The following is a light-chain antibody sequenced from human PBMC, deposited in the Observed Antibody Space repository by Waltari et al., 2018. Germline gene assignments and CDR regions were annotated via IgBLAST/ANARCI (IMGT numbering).Light chain of an antibody. Sequence: QSALTQPASVSGSPGQSITISCTGTSSDVGFYNLVPLYQQHPGKAPELVVYEVISRPSGVSNRFSGSKSGNTASLTISGLQAEDEADYYCCSYAGRNIWVFGGGTKLTVL. V-gene: IGLV2-23*02. CDR3: CSYAGRNIWV. CDR2: EVI. CDR1: SSDVGFYNL. J-gene: IGLJ3*02.